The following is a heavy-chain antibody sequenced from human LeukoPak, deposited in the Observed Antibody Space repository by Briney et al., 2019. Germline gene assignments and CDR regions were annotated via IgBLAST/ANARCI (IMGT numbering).Heavy chain of an antibody. D-gene: IGHD3-3*01. CDR3: ARHFWSGRTNYYYSSMDV. J-gene: IGHJ6*02. Sequence: PSETLSPTCTVSGGSISSYYWSWIRQPPGKGLEWIGYIYYSGSTNYNPSLKSRVTISADTSKNQFSLKLSSVTAAGTAVYYCARHFWSGRTNYYYSSMDVWGQGTTVTVSS. CDR1: GGSISSYY. V-gene: IGHV4-59*01. CDR2: IYYSGST.